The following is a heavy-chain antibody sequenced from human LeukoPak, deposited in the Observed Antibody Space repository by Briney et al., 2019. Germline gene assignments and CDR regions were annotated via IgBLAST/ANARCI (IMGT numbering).Heavy chain of an antibody. V-gene: IGHV1-69*13. CDR2: IIPIFGTA. CDR3: ARDHASRWYPMAHNWFDP. Sequence: ASVKVSCKASGGTFSSYAISWVRQATGQGLEWMGGIIPIFGTANYAQKFQGRVTITADESTSTAYMELSSLRSEDTAVYYCARDHASRWYPMAHNWFDPWGQGTLVTVSS. D-gene: IGHD6-19*01. CDR1: GGTFSSYA. J-gene: IGHJ5*02.